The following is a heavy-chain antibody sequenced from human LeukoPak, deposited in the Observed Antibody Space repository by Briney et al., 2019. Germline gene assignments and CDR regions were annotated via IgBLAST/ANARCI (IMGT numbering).Heavy chain of an antibody. CDR2: ISYDGSNK. Sequence: GGSLRLSCAASGFTFSSYAMHWVRQAPGKGLEWVAVISYDGSNKYYADSVKGRFTISRDNSKNTLYLQMNSLRAEDTAVYYCVRDPFYAYWGQGTLVTVSS. J-gene: IGHJ4*02. CDR3: VRDPFYAY. D-gene: IGHD5/OR15-5a*01. V-gene: IGHV3-30*04. CDR1: GFTFSSYA.